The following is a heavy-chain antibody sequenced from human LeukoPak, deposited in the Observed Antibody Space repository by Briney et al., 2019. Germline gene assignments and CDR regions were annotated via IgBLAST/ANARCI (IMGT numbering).Heavy chain of an antibody. D-gene: IGHD2-15*01. CDR3: AETQGYYDA. CDR2: IYGSDDKT. CDR1: GFTFSNYA. Sequence: TGGSLRLSCVASGFTFSNYAMSWVRQAPGKGLELVSGIYGSDDKTVYGDAVKGRFTISRDNSKNTLYLQMNSLRADDTAVYYCAETQGYYDAWGQGALVTVSS. J-gene: IGHJ5*02. V-gene: IGHV3-23*01.